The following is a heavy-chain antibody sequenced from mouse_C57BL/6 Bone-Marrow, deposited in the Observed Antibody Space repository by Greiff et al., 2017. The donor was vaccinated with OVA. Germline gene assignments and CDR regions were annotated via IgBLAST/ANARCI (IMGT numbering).Heavy chain of an antibody. CDR3: ARGRSYYDPSFAY. Sequence: QVQLQQSGAELVRPGTSVKVSCKASGYAFTNYLIEWVKQRPGQGLEWIGVINPGSGGTNYNEKFKGKATLTADKSSSTAYMQLSSLTSEDSAVYCCARGRSYYDPSFAYWGKGTMVTVSA. CDR1: GYAFTNYL. J-gene: IGHJ3*01. V-gene: IGHV1-54*01. CDR2: INPGSGGT. D-gene: IGHD2-4*01.